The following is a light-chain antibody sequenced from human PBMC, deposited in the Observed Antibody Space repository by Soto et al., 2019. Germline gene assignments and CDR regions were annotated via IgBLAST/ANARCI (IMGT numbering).Light chain of an antibody. CDR2: RAS. CDR1: QSTRTW. V-gene: IGKV1-5*03. Sequence: DIKMTQSPSTLSTTIGDSVTITCQASQSTRTWLAWHQQKPGKAPNLLIDRASSLGSGDSSRFNGSGSGTEFTLTISGLQRGDFAPYYCQQYDSFPISFGQGTRLEIK. CDR3: QQYDSFPIS. J-gene: IGKJ5*01.